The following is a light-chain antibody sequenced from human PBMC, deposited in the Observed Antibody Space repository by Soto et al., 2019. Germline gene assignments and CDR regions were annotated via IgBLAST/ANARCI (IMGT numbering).Light chain of an antibody. CDR1: QSLLHSNGYNY. J-gene: IGKJ4*01. CDR2: LGS. V-gene: IGKV2-28*01. CDR3: MRALQTPLT. Sequence: DIVMTQSPLSLPVTPGEPASISCRSSQSLLHSNGYNYLDWYLQKSGQSPQLLIYLGSNRASGVPDRFSGSGSGTDFTLKISRVEDEDVGVYYCMRALQTPLTFGGGTKVEIK.